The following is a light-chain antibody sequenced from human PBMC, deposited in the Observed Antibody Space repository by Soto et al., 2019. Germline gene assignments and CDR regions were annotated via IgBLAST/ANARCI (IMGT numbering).Light chain of an antibody. Sequence: EIVLTQSPATLSFSPGERATLSCRASQSFSSYLAWYQQKPGQAPRLLIYDASKRATGIPDRFSGRGSGTDFTLTISSLEPEDFAVYYCQQRSNWPPVITFGQGTRLEIK. CDR1: QSFSSY. J-gene: IGKJ5*01. CDR3: QQRSNWPPVIT. CDR2: DAS. V-gene: IGKV3-11*01.